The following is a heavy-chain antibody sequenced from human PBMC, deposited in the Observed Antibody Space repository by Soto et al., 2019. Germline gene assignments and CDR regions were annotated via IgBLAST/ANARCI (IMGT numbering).Heavy chain of an antibody. V-gene: IGHV4-59*08. CDR3: ARRYGGNLDY. J-gene: IGHJ4*02. Sequence: QVQLQESGPGLVKPSETLSVTCTVSGGSISSYYWSWIRQPPGKGLEWIGYIYYSGSTNYNPSLKSRVTISVDTSKNQFSLKLSSVTAADTAVYYCARRYGGNLDYWGQGTLVTVSA. CDR2: IYYSGST. CDR1: GGSISSYY. D-gene: IGHD2-15*01.